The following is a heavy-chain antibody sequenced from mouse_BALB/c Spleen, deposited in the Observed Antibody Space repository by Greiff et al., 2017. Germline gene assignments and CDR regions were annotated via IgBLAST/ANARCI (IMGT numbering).Heavy chain of an antibody. J-gene: IGHJ2*01. CDR2: INPYNGDT. D-gene: IGHD1-1*01. CDR3: ARRGYYGMGDYFDY. CDR1: GYSFTGYF. Sequence: VQLQQSGPELVKPGASVTISCKASGYSFTGYFMNWVMQSHGKSLVWIGRINPYNGDTFYNQKFKGKATLTVDKSSSPAHMELRSLASEDSAVYYCARRGYYGMGDYFDYWGQGTTLTVSS. V-gene: IGHV1-20*02.